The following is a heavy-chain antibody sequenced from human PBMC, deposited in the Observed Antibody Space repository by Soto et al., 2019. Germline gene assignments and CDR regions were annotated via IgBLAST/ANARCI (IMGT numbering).Heavy chain of an antibody. V-gene: IGHV5-10-1*01. D-gene: IGHD3-22*01. CDR1: GYSFNSYW. J-gene: IGHJ4*02. CDR3: ARQGYTYYYDSSGYSFDY. CDR2: IDPSDSYT. Sequence: PXDSQTISRKGSGYSFNSYWISGVRQMPGKGLEWMGRIDPSDSYTNYSPSFQGHVTISADKSISTAYLQWSSLKASDTAMYYCARQGYTYYYDSSGYSFDYWGQGTLVIVSS.